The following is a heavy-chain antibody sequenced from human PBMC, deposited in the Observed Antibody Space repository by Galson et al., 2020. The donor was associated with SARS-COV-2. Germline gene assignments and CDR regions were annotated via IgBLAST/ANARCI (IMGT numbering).Heavy chain of an antibody. CDR3: ARGMIWPYYFDS. CDR2: IYSSGST. CDR1: GDSLTSSSSY. Sequence: ETSETLSLTCIVYGDSLTSSSSYWGWIRQPPGKGLEWIGNIYSSGSTYYNPSLKSRVTISVDTSKNQFSLWMSSVTAAETAVYFCARGMIWPYYFDSWGQGTLVTVSS. J-gene: IGHJ4*02. V-gene: IGHV4-39*01. D-gene: IGHD3-16*01.